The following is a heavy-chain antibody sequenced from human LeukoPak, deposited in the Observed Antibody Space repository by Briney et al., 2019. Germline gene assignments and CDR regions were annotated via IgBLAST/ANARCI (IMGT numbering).Heavy chain of an antibody. J-gene: IGHJ4*02. D-gene: IGHD6-19*01. CDR1: GFTFSSYA. CDR3: AKDRNGQWLVSDY. Sequence: GGSLRLSCAASGFTFSSYAMSWVRQAPGKGLEWVSAISGSGGSTYYADFVKGRFTISRDNSKNTLYLQMNSLRAEDTAVYYCAKDRNGQWLVSDYWGQGTLVTVSS. V-gene: IGHV3-23*01. CDR2: ISGSGGST.